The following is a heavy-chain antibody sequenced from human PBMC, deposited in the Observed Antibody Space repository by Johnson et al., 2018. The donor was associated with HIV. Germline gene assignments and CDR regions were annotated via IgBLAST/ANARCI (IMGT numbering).Heavy chain of an antibody. J-gene: IGHJ3*02. CDR2: ISGSGGST. Sequence: VQLVESGGGVVQPGGSLRLSCAASGFTFSSYAMSWVRQAPGKGLEWVSAISGSGGSTYYADSVKGRFTISRDNSKNSLYLQMNSLRAEDTAVYYWARVLAAASSAFDIWGQGTMVTVSS. V-gene: IGHV3-23*04. D-gene: IGHD6-13*01. CDR3: ARVLAAASSAFDI. CDR1: GFTFSSYA.